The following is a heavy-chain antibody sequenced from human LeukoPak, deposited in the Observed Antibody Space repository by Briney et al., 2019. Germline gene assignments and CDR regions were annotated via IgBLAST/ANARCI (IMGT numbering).Heavy chain of an antibody. CDR1: GDSINSNY. CDR3: ARENNRAPDY. CDR2: IYYGGST. Sequence: SETLSLTCSVSGDSINSNYWSWMRQPPGKGLEWIGYIYYGGSTNYNPSLKSRVSMSVDTSKNQFSLKLTSVTAADTAVYYCARENNRAPDYWGQGTLVTVSS. J-gene: IGHJ4*02. V-gene: IGHV4-59*01. D-gene: IGHD1/OR15-1a*01.